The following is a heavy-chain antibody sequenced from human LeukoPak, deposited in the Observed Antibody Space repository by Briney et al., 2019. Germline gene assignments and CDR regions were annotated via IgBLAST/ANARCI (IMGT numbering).Heavy chain of an antibody. D-gene: IGHD3-22*01. Sequence: SETLSLTCAVYVGSFSGYYWSWIRQPPGKGLEWIGEINHGGSTNYNPSLKSRVTISVDTSKNQFSLKLSSVTAADTAVYYCARVNYFESSYYYWWFDPWGQGTLVTVSS. V-gene: IGHV4-34*01. J-gene: IGHJ5*02. CDR2: INHGGST. CDR1: VGSFSGYY. CDR3: ARVNYFESSYYYWWFDP.